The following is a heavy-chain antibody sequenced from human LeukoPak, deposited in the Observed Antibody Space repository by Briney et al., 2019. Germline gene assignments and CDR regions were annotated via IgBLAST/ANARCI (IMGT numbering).Heavy chain of an antibody. CDR3: ARRVDATRWFDP. V-gene: IGHV3-74*01. CDR2: INGDGTTA. J-gene: IGHJ5*02. Sequence: GGSLRLSCLASGFTFSDYFMHWVRQAPGEGLVLVSRINGDGTTAIYADSVKGRFTISRDNAKNTLYLQMNSLRAEDTAIYYCARRVDATRWFDPWGQGTLVTVSS. D-gene: IGHD2-15*01. CDR1: GFTFSDYF.